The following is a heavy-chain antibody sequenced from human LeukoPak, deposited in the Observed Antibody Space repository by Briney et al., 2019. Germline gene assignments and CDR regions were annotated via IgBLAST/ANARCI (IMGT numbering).Heavy chain of an antibody. V-gene: IGHV3-48*04. Sequence: QSGGSLRLSCAAFGFTFSSYSMNWVRQAPGKGLEWVSYISSRSTTTYYADSVEGRFTISRDNARNTLYLQMNSLRAEDTAIYYCARDGSTWSNWLDPWGQGTLVTVSS. D-gene: IGHD6-13*01. CDR2: ISSRSTTT. J-gene: IGHJ5*02. CDR1: GFTFSSYS. CDR3: ARDGSTWSNWLDP.